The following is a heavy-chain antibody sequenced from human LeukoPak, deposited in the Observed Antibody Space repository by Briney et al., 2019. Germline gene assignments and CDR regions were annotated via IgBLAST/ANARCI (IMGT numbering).Heavy chain of an antibody. D-gene: IGHD6-25*01. V-gene: IGHV3-23*01. CDR2: ISGSGGST. J-gene: IGHJ4*02. Sequence: GGSLRLSCAASGFTFTSYVMSWVRQAPGKGLDWVSSISGSGGSTYYADSVKGRFTTSRDNSKNTLYLQMNTLTADDTAMYYCAKAYSSGWTYFDYWGQGALVTVSS. CDR3: AKAYSSGWTYFDY. CDR1: GFTFTSYV.